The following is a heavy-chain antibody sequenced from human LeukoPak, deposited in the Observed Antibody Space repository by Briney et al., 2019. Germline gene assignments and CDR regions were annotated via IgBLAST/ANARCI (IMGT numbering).Heavy chain of an antibody. CDR3: AKAYSSGWSPLDY. D-gene: IGHD6-19*01. J-gene: IGHJ4*02. CDR2: ISWNSGSI. V-gene: IGHV3-9*01. Sequence: GGSLRLSCAASGFTFDDYAMHWVRQAPGKGLEWVSGISWNSGSIGYADSVKGRFTISRDNAKNSLYLQMNSLRAEDTALYYCAKAYSSGWSPLDYWGQGTLVTVSS. CDR1: GFTFDDYA.